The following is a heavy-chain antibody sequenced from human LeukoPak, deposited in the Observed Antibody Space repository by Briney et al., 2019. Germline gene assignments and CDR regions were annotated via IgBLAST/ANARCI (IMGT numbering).Heavy chain of an antibody. V-gene: IGHV1-69*05. CDR2: IIPIFGTA. J-gene: IGHJ4*02. D-gene: IGHD6-13*01. CDR1: GGTFSSYA. CDR3: AGGIAAAGTDY. Sequence: ASVKVSCKASGGTFSSYAISWVRQAPGQGLEWMGRIIPIFGTANYAQKFQSRVTITTDESTSTAYMELSSLRSEDTAVYYCAGGIAAAGTDYWGQGNLVTVSS.